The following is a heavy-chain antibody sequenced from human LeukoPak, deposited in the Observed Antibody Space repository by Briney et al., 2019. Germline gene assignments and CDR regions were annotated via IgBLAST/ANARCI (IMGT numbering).Heavy chain of an antibody. V-gene: IGHV3-53*01. J-gene: IGHJ4*02. D-gene: IGHD6-19*01. Sequence: PGGSLRLSCAASGFTVSTNYMSWVRRAPGKGLECVSVIYSGGSTYYADSVKGRFTISTDNSKNTLYLQMNSLRAEDTAVYYCTRGWYSSGWYYFDYWGQGTLVTVSS. CDR3: TRGWYSSGWYYFDY. CDR1: GFTVSTNY. CDR2: IYSGGST.